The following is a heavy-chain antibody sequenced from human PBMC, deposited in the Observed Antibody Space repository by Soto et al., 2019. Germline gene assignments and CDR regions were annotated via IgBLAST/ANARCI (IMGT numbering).Heavy chain of an antibody. D-gene: IGHD5-12*01. J-gene: IGHJ4*02. CDR1: GFTFSSYS. V-gene: IGHV3-48*02. CDR3: ARGTDGYNFPPYFDY. Sequence: GGSLRLSCAASGFTFSSYSMNWVRQAPGKGLEWVSYISSSSSTIYYADSVKGRFTISRDNAKNSLYLQMNSLRDEDTAVYYCARGTDGYNFPPYFDYWGQGTLVTVSS. CDR2: ISSSSSTI.